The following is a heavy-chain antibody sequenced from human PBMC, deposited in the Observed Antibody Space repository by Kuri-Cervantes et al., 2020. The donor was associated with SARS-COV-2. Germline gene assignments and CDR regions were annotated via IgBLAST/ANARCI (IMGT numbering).Heavy chain of an antibody. J-gene: IGHJ6*03. CDR1: GGSISSYY. D-gene: IGHD2-15*01. Sequence: SETLSLTCTVSGGSISSYYWSWIRQPAGKGLEWIGRIYTSGSTNYNPSLKSRVTISVDTSKNQFSLKLSSVTAADTAVYYCASGALGSYPYYYYYMDVWGKGTTVTVSS. CDR3: ASGALGSYPYYYYYMDV. V-gene: IGHV4-4*07. CDR2: IYTSGST.